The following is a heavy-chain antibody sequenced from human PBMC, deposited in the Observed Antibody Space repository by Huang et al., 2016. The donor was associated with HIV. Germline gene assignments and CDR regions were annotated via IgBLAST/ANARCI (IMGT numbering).Heavy chain of an antibody. CDR3: ARFGSYYYGSGSYLDAFDI. V-gene: IGHV3-48*01. CDR2: MTSSSGSR. J-gene: IGHJ3*02. D-gene: IGHD3-10*01. Sequence: EVQLMESGGGLVQPGGSLRLSCAASGFTFSTYNMNWVRHAPGKGLEWVSYMTSSSGSRYYADSVKGRFTISRDNAKNSLYLQMNSLRAEDTAVYYCARFGSYYYGSGSYLDAFDIWGQGTMVTVSS. CDR1: GFTFSTYN.